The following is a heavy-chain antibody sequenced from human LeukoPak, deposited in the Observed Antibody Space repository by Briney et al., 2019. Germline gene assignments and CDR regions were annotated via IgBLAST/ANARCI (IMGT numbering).Heavy chain of an antibody. CDR3: ARVDTAMVTPFDY. D-gene: IGHD5-18*01. J-gene: IGHJ4*02. CDR2: IYYSGST. CDR1: GGSISSYY. Sequence: SETLSLTCTVSGGSISSYYWSWIRQPPGKGLEWIGYIYYSGSTNYNPSLKSRVTISEDTSKNQFSLKLSSVTAADTAVYYCARVDTAMVTPFDYWGQGTLVTVSS. V-gene: IGHV4-59*01.